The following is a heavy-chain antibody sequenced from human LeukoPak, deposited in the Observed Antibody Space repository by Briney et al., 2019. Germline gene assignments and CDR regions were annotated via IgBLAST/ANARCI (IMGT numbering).Heavy chain of an antibody. J-gene: IGHJ4*02. CDR1: GFTFSSYW. CDR3: AKEGTSSGWYLFADY. D-gene: IGHD6-19*01. CDR2: INTDGSST. V-gene: IGHV3-74*01. Sequence: GGSLRLSCAASGFTFSSYWMHWVRQAPGKGLVWVSRINTDGSSTNYADSAKGRFTISRDNAKNTLFLQMNSLRAEDTAVYYCAKEGTSSGWYLFADYWGQGTLVTVSS.